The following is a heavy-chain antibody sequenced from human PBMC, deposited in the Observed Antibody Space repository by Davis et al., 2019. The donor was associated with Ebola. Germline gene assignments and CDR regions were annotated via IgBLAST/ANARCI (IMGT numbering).Heavy chain of an antibody. V-gene: IGHV3-43*02. CDR3: VKGHDSSIRTHFDN. CDR1: GAISDDYV. CDR2: ISGDGNFK. Sequence: GGSLRLSCGASGAISDDYVMHWVRQAPGKGLVWVSTISGDGNFKYYADSVKGRFTISRDNNGHFLYLHMSSLRPEDTAFYYCVKGHDSSIRTHFDNWGQGTLVTVSS. D-gene: IGHD3-22*01. J-gene: IGHJ4*02.